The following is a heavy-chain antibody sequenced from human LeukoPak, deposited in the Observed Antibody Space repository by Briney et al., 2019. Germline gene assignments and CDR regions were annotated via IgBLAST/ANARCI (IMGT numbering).Heavy chain of an antibody. V-gene: IGHV3-74*01. D-gene: IGHD7-27*01. J-gene: IGHJ4*02. Sequence: GGPLRLSCAASGFTFSSYWMHWVRQVPGKGLVWVARVSEDGGTTSYADSVRGRFTISRDNAKNTLFLQMNSLRVEDTAVYYCARAGDGFDYWGQGTLVTVSS. CDR1: GFTFSSYW. CDR3: ARAGDGFDY. CDR2: VSEDGGTT.